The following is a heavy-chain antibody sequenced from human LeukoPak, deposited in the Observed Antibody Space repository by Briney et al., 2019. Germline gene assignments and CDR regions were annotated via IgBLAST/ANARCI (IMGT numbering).Heavy chain of an antibody. Sequence: GGSLRLSCAASGFSVSNNYMSWVRQAPGKGLEWVSLIYSGGDKRYAASVKGRFTISRDNSKNTLYLQMDSLRAEDTAVYYCAKEDDSSGYSIFDIWGQGTMVTVSS. D-gene: IGHD3-22*01. CDR2: IYSGGDK. CDR3: AKEDDSSGYSIFDI. CDR1: GFSVSNNY. V-gene: IGHV3-53*01. J-gene: IGHJ3*02.